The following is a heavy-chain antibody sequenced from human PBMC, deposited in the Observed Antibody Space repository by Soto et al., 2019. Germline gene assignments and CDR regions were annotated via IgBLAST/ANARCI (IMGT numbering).Heavy chain of an antibody. CDR3: AREKGYISGPKNFDS. CDR1: GGSVSSGDYF. Sequence: SETLSLTCTVSGGSVSSGDYFWSWIRQPPGKGLEWIGYIYDSGSSYYNPSLKSRVTMSVDTSKNQFSLRLRSVTAADTAMYYCAREKGYISGPKNFDSWGQGTLVTVSS. D-gene: IGHD5-12*01. J-gene: IGHJ4*02. CDR2: IYDSGSS. V-gene: IGHV4-30-4*01.